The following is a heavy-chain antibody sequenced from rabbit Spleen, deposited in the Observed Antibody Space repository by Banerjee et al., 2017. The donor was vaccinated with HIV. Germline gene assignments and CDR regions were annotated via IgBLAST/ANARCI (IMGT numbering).Heavy chain of an antibody. CDR1: GFSFSSDYY. Sequence: QSLEESGGDLVKPGASLTLTCTASGFSFSSDYYMCWVRQAPGRGLECGACIYAGSSGSTYYANWAKGRLTISKTSSTTVALQMTGMTAADTATYFCARDTSSSFSSYGMDLWGPGTLVTVS. D-gene: IGHD1-1*01. V-gene: IGHV1S40*01. J-gene: IGHJ6*01. CDR2: IYAGSSGST. CDR3: ARDTSSSFSSYGMDL.